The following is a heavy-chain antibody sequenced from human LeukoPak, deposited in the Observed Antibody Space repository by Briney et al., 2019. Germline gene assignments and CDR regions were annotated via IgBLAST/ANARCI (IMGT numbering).Heavy chain of an antibody. J-gene: IGHJ5*02. CDR1: GFTFSSYG. CDR2: ISYDGSNK. Sequence: GGSLILSCAASGFTFSSYGMHWVRQAPGKGLEWVAVISYDGSNKFYADSVKGRFTISRDNSKNTLYLQMNSLRAEDTAVYFCARAASNWFDPWGQGTLVTVSS. CDR3: ARAASNWFDP. V-gene: IGHV3-30*03.